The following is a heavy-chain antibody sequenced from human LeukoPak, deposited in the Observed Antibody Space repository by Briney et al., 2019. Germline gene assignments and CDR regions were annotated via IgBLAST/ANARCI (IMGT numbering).Heavy chain of an antibody. CDR1: GFSLSRYW. J-gene: IGHJ2*01. Sequence: GGSLRLSCAASGFSLSRYWMSWVRQAPGKGLEWVANIGKDGSGNHYVDSVEGRFTISRDNAKNSLYLQMNSLRADDTAVYYCARELVSLGTGYFDLWGRGTLVTVSS. CDR3: ARELVSLGTGYFDL. V-gene: IGHV3-7*01. CDR2: IGKDGSGN. D-gene: IGHD7-27*01.